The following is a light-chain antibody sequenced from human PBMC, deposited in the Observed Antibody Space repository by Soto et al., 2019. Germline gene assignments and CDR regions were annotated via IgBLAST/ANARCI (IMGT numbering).Light chain of an antibody. CDR1: QSVSSN. CDR3: QQYNNWPFPSWT. V-gene: IGKV3-15*01. J-gene: IGKJ1*01. CDR2: GAS. Sequence: EIVMTQSPATLSVSPGERATLSCRASQSVSSNLAWYQQKPGQAPRLLIYGASTRATGIPARFSGSGSGTEVTLTISILQSEDFAAYYCQQYNNWPFPSWTFGQGTKVEIK.